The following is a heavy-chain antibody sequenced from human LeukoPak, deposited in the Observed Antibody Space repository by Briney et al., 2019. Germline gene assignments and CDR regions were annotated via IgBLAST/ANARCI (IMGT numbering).Heavy chain of an antibody. Sequence: PGGSLRLSCAASGFTFSSYAMSWVRQAPGKGLEWVSAISGSGGSTYYADSVKGRFTISRDNSKNTLYLQMNSLRAEDTAVYYCAKVSAYYYDSSGYYDAFDIWGQGTMVTVSS. CDR1: GFTFSSYA. V-gene: IGHV3-23*01. CDR3: AKVSAYYYDSSGYYDAFDI. CDR2: ISGSGGST. J-gene: IGHJ3*02. D-gene: IGHD3-22*01.